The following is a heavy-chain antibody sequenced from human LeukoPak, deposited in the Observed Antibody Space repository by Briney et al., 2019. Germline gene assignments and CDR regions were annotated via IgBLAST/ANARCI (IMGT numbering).Heavy chain of an antibody. J-gene: IGHJ5*02. Sequence: GESLKISCKGSGYSFTSYWISWVRQMPGKGLEWMGRIDPSDSYTNYSPSFQGHVTISADKSISTAYLQWSSLKASDTAMYYCARQAADNNWFDPWGQGTLVTVSS. V-gene: IGHV5-10-1*01. CDR1: GYSFTSYW. CDR2: IDPSDSYT. CDR3: ARQAADNNWFDP. D-gene: IGHD6-13*01.